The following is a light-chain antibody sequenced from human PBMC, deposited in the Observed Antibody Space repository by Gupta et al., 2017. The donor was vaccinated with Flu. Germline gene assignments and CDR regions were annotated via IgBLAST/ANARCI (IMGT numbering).Light chain of an antibody. CDR3: QTWDMGLRV. V-gene: IGLV4-69*01. CDR2: VNPDGSH. J-gene: IGLJ3*02. CDR1: SGHSSYA. Sequence: QLVLTQSPSASAPLGASAKLTCPLDSGHSSYAIAWHQQQPEKGPRYLMRVNPDGSHIKGDGIPGRFSASSSGAERFLIISSLQSEDESDYYCQTWDMGLRVFGGGTKLTVL.